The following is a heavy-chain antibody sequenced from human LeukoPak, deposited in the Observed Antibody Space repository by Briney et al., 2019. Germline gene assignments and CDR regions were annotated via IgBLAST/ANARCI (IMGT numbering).Heavy chain of an antibody. CDR3: ARAYCTNGVCYNNWFDP. V-gene: IGHV1-3*01. Sequence: ASVKVSCKASGYTFTSYAMHWVRQAPGQRLEWTGWINAGNGNTKYSQKFQGRVTITRDTSASTAYMELSSLRSEDTAVYYCARAYCTNGVCYNNWFDPWGQGTLVTVSS. J-gene: IGHJ5*02. CDR1: GYTFTSYA. D-gene: IGHD2-8*01. CDR2: INAGNGNT.